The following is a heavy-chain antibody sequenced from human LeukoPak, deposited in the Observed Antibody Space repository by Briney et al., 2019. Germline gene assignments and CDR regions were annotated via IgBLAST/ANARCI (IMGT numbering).Heavy chain of an antibody. D-gene: IGHD3-10*02. CDR3: AKAMLPRKPPNALHM. CDR1: GFTFSSDA. CDR2: ISGSGGTT. J-gene: IGHJ3*02. Sequence: GGTLRLSCAASGFTFSSDATSGVRQPPPEGLGWGSGISGSGGTTYYAASVKGRFTTSRDNSKNTLYLQMNSLRAEDTAVYYCAKAMLPRKPPNALHMWRQGTMVPV. V-gene: IGHV3-23*01.